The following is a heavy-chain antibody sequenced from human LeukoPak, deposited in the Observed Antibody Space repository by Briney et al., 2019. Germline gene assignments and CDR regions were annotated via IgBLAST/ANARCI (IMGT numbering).Heavy chain of an antibody. Sequence: PGGSLRLSCAASGFTVSSNYMSWVRQAPGKGLEWVSVIYSGGSAYYADSVKGRFTISRDNSKNTLYLQMNSLRAEDTAVYYCAKDIGLNYYDSSGYYYHDAFDIWGQGTMVTVSS. CDR2: IYSGGSA. CDR3: AKDIGLNYYDSSGYYYHDAFDI. J-gene: IGHJ3*02. V-gene: IGHV3-53*01. CDR1: GFTVSSNY. D-gene: IGHD3-22*01.